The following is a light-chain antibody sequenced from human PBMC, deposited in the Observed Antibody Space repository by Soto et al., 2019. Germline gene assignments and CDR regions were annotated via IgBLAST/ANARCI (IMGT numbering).Light chain of an antibody. J-gene: IGKJ1*01. V-gene: IGKV1-5*03. Sequence: DIQMTQSPSTLSGSVGDRVTITFRASQTISSWLAWYQQKPGKAPKLLIYKAPTLKSGVPSRFSGSGSGTEFTLTISSLQPDDFATYYCQHYNSYSEAFGQGTKV. CDR1: QTISSW. CDR2: KAP. CDR3: QHYNSYSEA.